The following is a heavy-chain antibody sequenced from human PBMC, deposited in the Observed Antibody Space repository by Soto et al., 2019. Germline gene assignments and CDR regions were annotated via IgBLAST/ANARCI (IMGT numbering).Heavy chain of an antibody. Sequence: GGSLRLSCAASGFTFSNAWMSWVRQAPGKGLEWVGRIKSKTDGGTTDYAAPVKGRFTISRDDSKNTLYLQMNSLKTEDTAVYYCTTDRYCSGGSCKFGPIYYFDYWGQGTLVTVSS. CDR3: TTDRYCSGGSCKFGPIYYFDY. J-gene: IGHJ4*02. D-gene: IGHD2-15*01. CDR1: GFTFSNAW. CDR2: IKSKTDGGTT. V-gene: IGHV3-15*01.